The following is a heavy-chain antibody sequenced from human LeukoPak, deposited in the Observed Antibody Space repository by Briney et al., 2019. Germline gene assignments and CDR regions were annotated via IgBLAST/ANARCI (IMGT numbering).Heavy chain of an antibody. CDR2: IYYSGST. D-gene: IGHD2-2*01. CDR1: GGSISSYY. J-gene: IGHJ5*02. CDR3: ARGGGSCSSTSCYADDP. Sequence: SETLSLTCTVSGGSISSYYWSWIRQPPGKGLERIGYIYYSGSTNYNPSLKSRVTISVDTSKNQFSLKLSSVTAADTAVYYCARGGGSCSSTSCYADDPWGQGTLVTVSS. V-gene: IGHV4-59*01.